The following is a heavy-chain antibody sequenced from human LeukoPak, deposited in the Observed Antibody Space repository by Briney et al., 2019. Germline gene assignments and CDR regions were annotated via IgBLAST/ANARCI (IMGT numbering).Heavy chain of an antibody. CDR2: IYHSGST. J-gene: IGHJ3*02. Sequence: SSETLSLTCTVSGYSISSGYYWGWIRQPPGKGLEWIGSIYHSGSTYYNPSLKSRVTISVDTSKNQFSLKLSSVTAADTAVYYCARDTDFTFDIWGQGTMVTVSS. CDR3: ARDTDFTFDI. D-gene: IGHD3/OR15-3a*01. CDR1: GYSISSGYY. V-gene: IGHV4-38-2*02.